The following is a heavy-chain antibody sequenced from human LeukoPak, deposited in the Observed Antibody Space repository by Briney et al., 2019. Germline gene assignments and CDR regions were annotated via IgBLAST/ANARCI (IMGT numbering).Heavy chain of an antibody. CDR2: ISSSGSTI. J-gene: IGHJ6*03. Sequence: GGSLRLSCAASGFTFSDYYMSWIRQAPGKGLEWVSYISSSGSTIYYADSVKGRFTISRDNAKNSLYLQMNSLRAEDTAVYYCAREGSSSWYFYYYYYMDVWGKGTTVTVSS. CDR1: GFTFSDYY. D-gene: IGHD6-13*01. V-gene: IGHV3-11*04. CDR3: AREGSSSWYFYYYYYMDV.